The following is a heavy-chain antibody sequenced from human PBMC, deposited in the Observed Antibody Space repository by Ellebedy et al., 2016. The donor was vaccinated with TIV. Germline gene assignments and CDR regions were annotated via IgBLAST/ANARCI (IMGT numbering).Heavy chain of an antibody. CDR3: ARDLGDYYDSSGYSDY. CDR2: ISSSSSYI. D-gene: IGHD3-22*01. V-gene: IGHV3-21*05. CDR1: GFTFSSYW. Sequence: GESLKISCAASGFTFSSYWMNWVRQAPGKGLEWVSYISSSSSYIYYADSVKGRFTISRDNAKNSLYLQMNSLRAEDTAVYYCARDLGDYYDSSGYSDYWGQGTLVTVSS. J-gene: IGHJ4*02.